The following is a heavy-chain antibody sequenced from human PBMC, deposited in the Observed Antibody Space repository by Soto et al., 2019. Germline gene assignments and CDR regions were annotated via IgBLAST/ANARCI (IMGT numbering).Heavy chain of an antibody. Sequence: QVQLVESGGGVVQPGRSLRLSCAASGFTFSSYGMHWVRQAPGKGLEWVAVIWYDGSNKYYADSVKGRFTISRDNSKNTLYRQMNSLRAEDTAVYYCAREGYSYFDYWGQGTLVTVSS. CDR2: IWYDGSNK. CDR3: AREGYSYFDY. V-gene: IGHV3-33*01. CDR1: GFTFSSYG. D-gene: IGHD2-15*01. J-gene: IGHJ4*02.